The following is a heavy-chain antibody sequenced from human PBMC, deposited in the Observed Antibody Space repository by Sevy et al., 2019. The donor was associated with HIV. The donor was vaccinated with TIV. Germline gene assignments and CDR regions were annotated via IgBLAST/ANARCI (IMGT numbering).Heavy chain of an antibody. V-gene: IGHV6-1*01. CDR1: GDSVSSNSAA. CDR2: TYYRSKWYN. Sequence: KQSQTLSLTCAISGDSVSSNSAAWNWIRQSPSRGLEWLGRTYYRSKWYNDYAVSVKSRITINPDTSKNQFSLRLNSVTPEDTAVYYCARDSSSSSALRDYYYYGMDVWGQGTTVTVSS. CDR3: ARDSSSSSALRDYYYYGMDV. D-gene: IGHD6-6*01. J-gene: IGHJ6*02.